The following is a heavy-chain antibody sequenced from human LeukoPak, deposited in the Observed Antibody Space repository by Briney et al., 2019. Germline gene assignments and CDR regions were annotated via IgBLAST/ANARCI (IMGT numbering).Heavy chain of an antibody. Sequence: GGSLRLSCAASGFTFSSYGMHWVRQAPGKGLEWVAFIRYDGSNKYYADSVKGRFTISRDNSKNTLYLQMNSLRADDTAVYYCARVNVLGDYSIRVYSAYDYWGQGTLVTVSS. J-gene: IGHJ4*02. CDR2: IRYDGSNK. CDR3: ARVNVLGDYSIRVYSAYDY. V-gene: IGHV3-30*02. D-gene: IGHD4-17*01. CDR1: GFTFSSYG.